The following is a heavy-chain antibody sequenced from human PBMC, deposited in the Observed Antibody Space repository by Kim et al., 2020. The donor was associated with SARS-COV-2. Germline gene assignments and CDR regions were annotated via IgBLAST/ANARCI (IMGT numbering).Heavy chain of an antibody. CDR1: GGTFSSYA. J-gene: IGHJ3*02. CDR3: AREHSRNYDILTGYYNMIGSAFDI. CDR2: IIPIFGTA. Sequence: SVKVSCKASGGTFSSYAISWVRQAPGQGLEWMGGIIPIFGTANYAQKFQGRVTITADESTSTAYMELSSLRSEDTAVYYCAREHSRNYDILTGYYNMIGSAFDIWGQGTMVTVSS. V-gene: IGHV1-69*13. D-gene: IGHD3-9*01.